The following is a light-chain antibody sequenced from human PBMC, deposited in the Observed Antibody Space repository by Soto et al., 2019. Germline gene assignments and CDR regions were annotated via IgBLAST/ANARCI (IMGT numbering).Light chain of an antibody. CDR3: CSYAGSHTL. J-gene: IGLJ1*01. CDR2: DVS. CDR1: TNDVGAYNY. V-gene: IGLV2-11*01. Sequence: QSVLTQPRSVSGSPGRSVTISCTGTTNDVGAYNYVSWYRQYPGKAPTLMIYDVSKRPSGVPDRFSGSKSANTASLTISGLQPEDEADYYCCSYAGSHTLFGTGTKVTVL.